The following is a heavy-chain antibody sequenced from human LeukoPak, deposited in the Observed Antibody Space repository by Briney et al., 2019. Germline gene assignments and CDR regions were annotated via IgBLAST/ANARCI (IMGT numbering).Heavy chain of an antibody. CDR3: ARQSYYYYGMDV. V-gene: IGHV4-39*01. Sequence: SETLSLTCTVSGGSISSSSYYWGWIRQPPGKGLEWIGSIYYSGSTYYNPSLKSRVTISVDTSKNQFSLKLSSVTAADTAVYYRARQSYYYYGMDVWGQGTTVTVSS. J-gene: IGHJ6*02. CDR1: GGSISSSSYY. CDR2: IYYSGST.